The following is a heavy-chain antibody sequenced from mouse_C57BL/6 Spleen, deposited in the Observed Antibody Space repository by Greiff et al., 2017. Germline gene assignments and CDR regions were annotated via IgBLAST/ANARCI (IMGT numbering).Heavy chain of an antibody. CDR2: IDPSDSET. D-gene: IGHD1-1*01. CDR1: GYTFTSYW. Sequence: QVQLQQPGAELVRPGSSVKLSCKASGYTFTSYWMHWVKQRPIQGLEWIGNIDPSDSETHYNQKFKDKATLTVDKSTSTAYMQLSSLTSEDSAVYYCSSGGHYYGSSPAWFAYWGQGTLVTVSA. V-gene: IGHV1-52*01. J-gene: IGHJ3*01. CDR3: SSGGHYYGSSPAWFAY.